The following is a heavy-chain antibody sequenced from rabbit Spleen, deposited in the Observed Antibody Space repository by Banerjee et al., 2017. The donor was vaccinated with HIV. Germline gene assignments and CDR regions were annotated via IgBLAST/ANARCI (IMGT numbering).Heavy chain of an antibody. CDR2: IYPGSDST. CDR1: GFSFSSSYW. V-gene: IGHV1S45*01. J-gene: IGHJ4*01. Sequence: QEQLVESGGGLVQPEGSLTLTCTASGFSFSSSYWICWVRQAPGKGLEWIGCIYPGSDSTYYASWAKGRFTISKTSSTTVTLQMTSLTAADTATYFCAREAGYAGYGDGNLWGPGTLVTVS. CDR3: AREAGYAGYGDGNL. D-gene: IGHD7-1*01.